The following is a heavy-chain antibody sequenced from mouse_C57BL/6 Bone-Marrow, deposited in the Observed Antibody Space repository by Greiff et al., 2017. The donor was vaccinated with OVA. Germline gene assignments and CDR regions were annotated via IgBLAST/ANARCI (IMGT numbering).Heavy chain of an antibody. CDR1: GYTFTSYW. V-gene: IGHV1-72*01. D-gene: IGHD1-1*01. J-gene: IGHJ2*01. Sequence: VQLQQPGAELVKPGASVKLSCKASGYTFTSYWMHWVKQRPGRGLEWIGRIDPNSGGTKYNEKFKSKATLTVDKPSSTAYMQLSRLASEDSTVYCCARSPAHYDGSSSLGYWGQGTTLTVSS. CDR2: IDPNSGGT. CDR3: ARSPAHYDGSSSLGY.